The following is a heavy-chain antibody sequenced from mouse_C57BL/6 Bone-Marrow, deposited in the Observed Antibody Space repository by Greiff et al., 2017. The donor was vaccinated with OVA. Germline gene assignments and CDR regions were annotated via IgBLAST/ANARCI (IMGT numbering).Heavy chain of an antibody. CDR1: GFTFSSYG. V-gene: IGHV5-6*02. CDR3: ERRDYYFDY. J-gene: IGHJ2*01. Sequence: DVKLVESGGDLVKPGGSLKLSCAASGFTFSSYGMSWVRQTPDKRLEWVATISRGGSYTYSTDSVKGRFTISRDNAKNTRYLQKGSLKSEDTAMYYCERRDYYFDYWGQGTTLTVSS. CDR2: ISRGGSYT.